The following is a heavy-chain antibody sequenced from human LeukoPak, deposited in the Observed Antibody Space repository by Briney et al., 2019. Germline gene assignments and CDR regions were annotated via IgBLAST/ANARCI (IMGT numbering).Heavy chain of an antibody. Sequence: SVKVSCKASGGTFSSYAISWVRQAPGQGLEWMGRIIPILGIANYAQKFQGRVTITADKSTSTAYMELSSLRSEDTAVYYCASFEGYSYGYDYWGQGTLVTVSS. D-gene: IGHD5-18*01. J-gene: IGHJ4*02. CDR2: IIPILGIA. CDR3: ASFEGYSYGYDY. CDR1: GGTFSSYA. V-gene: IGHV1-69*04.